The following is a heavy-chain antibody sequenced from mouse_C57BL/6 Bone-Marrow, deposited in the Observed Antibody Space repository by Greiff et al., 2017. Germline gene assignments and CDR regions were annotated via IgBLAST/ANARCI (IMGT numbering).Heavy chain of an antibody. CDR1: GYTFTSYW. CDR2: IYPTSGRT. CDR3: ARSGPLGRSFDY. J-gene: IGHJ2*01. Sequence: VQLQQPGAELVKPGASVKMSCKASGYTFTSYWITWVKQRPGQGLEWIGDIYPTSGRTNYNEKFKSKAILTVDTSSNTAYMQLSILTSEDSAVFYCARSGPLGRSFDYWGQGTTLTVSS. V-gene: IGHV1-55*01. D-gene: IGHD4-1*01.